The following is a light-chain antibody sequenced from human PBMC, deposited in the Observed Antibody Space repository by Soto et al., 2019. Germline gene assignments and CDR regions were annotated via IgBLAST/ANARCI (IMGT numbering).Light chain of an antibody. Sequence: EIVLTQSPGTLSLSPGDRATLSCRASQSVTSSCLAWYQQKPGQAPRLLIYGASSRATGIPDRFSGSGSGTDFTLTISRLEPEDFAVYYCQQYANSPRTCGQGTKVEFK. V-gene: IGKV3-20*01. CDR3: QQYANSPRT. CDR2: GAS. J-gene: IGKJ1*01. CDR1: QSVTSSC.